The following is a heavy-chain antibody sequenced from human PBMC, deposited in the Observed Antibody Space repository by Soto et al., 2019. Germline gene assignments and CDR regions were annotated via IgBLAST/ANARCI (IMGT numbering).Heavy chain of an antibody. V-gene: IGHV4-61*01. CDR1: GGSVSSGSYY. CDR3: VRDGNY. J-gene: IGHJ4*02. Sequence: QVQLQESDPGLVKPSETLSLTCTVSGGSVSSGSYYWSWIRQPPGKGLEWIGYIYNSGSTNYNPSLKSRVTISVDMSKNQFSLKLSSVTAADTALYYCVRDGNYWGQGTLVTVSS. CDR2: IYNSGST. D-gene: IGHD1-26*01.